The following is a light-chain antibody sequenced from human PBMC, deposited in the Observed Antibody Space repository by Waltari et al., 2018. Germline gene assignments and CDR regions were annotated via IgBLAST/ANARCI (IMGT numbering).Light chain of an antibody. Sequence: EIVMTQSPATLSVSPGERATLSCRASQSISSNLALYQKKPGQAPRLLMYGASTRATGIPARFSGSGSGTEFTLTISSLQSEDFAVYYCQQYNNWPPMYTFGQGTKLEIK. CDR1: QSISSN. CDR3: QQYNNWPPMYT. J-gene: IGKJ2*01. CDR2: GAS. V-gene: IGKV3-15*01.